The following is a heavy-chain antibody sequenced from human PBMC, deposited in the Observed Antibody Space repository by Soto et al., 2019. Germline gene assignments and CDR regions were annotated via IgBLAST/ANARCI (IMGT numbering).Heavy chain of an antibody. J-gene: IGHJ3*02. CDR2: ISSSSSYI. CDR3: ARVGGGYQLLHAFDI. V-gene: IGHV3-21*01. CDR1: GFTFSSYS. Sequence: GGSLILSCAASGFTFSSYSMNCVRQAPGKGLEWVSSISSSSSYIYYADSVKGRFTISRDNAKNSLYLQMNSLRAEDTAVYYCARVGGGYQLLHAFDIWGQGTMGTVS. D-gene: IGHD2-2*01.